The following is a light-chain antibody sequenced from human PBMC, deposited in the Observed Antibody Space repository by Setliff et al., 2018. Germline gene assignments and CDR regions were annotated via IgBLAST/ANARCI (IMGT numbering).Light chain of an antibody. CDR3: SAYAGSNNWGV. CDR2: KVT. J-gene: IGLJ1*01. Sequence: QSVLTQPPSASGSPGQSVTISCTGTSIYFRRYDYVSWYQQHPGKAPKLMLYKVTERPSGVPDRFSGSKSGSTASLTVSGLQADDEADYYCSAYAGSNNWGVFGTGTKVTVL. CDR1: SIYFRRYDY. V-gene: IGLV2-8*01.